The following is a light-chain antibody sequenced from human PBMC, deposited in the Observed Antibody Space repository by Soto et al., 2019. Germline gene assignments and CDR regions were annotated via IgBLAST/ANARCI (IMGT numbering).Light chain of an antibody. Sequence: DIQMTQSPSSLSASVGDRVTITCRASQSINTYLNWYQQEPGKAPKLLIYAASTLQGGVPSRFSGSGSGSDFTLTISSLQPEDFATSYCQQTFSPPSITVGQGTRLDIK. V-gene: IGKV1-39*01. J-gene: IGKJ5*01. CDR1: QSINTY. CDR2: AAS. CDR3: QQTFSPPSIT.